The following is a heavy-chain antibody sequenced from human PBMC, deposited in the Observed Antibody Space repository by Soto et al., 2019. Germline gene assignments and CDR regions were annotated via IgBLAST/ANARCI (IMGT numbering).Heavy chain of an antibody. D-gene: IGHD3-22*01. Sequence: QVQLVESGGGVVQPGRSLRLSCAASGFTFSSYAMHWVRQAPGKGLEWVAVISYDGSNKYYADSVKGRFTISRDNSKNTLYLQMNSLRAEDTAVYYCARDRRGYYVIGRDAFDIWGQGTMVTVSS. CDR3: ARDRRGYYVIGRDAFDI. V-gene: IGHV3-30-3*01. CDR2: ISYDGSNK. CDR1: GFTFSSYA. J-gene: IGHJ3*02.